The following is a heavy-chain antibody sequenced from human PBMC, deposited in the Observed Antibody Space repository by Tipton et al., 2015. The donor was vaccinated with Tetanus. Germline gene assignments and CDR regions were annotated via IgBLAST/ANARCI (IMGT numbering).Heavy chain of an antibody. CDR1: GFTFSNYG. J-gene: IGHJ4*02. Sequence: SLRLSCAASGFTFSNYGMHWVRQAPGKGLEWVANINQDESETYYVDSVKGRFTISRDNAKNSLYLQMNSLRAEDTAVYYCANKGGGDSDYWGQGALVTVSS. D-gene: IGHD2-21*01. V-gene: IGHV3-7*01. CDR2: INQDESET. CDR3: ANKGGGDSDY.